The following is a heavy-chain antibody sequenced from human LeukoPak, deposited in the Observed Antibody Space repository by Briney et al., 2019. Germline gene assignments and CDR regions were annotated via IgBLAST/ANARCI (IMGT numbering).Heavy chain of an antibody. V-gene: IGHV3-30-3*01. D-gene: IGHD6-19*01. CDR1: GFTFSDYD. CDR2: VSKDGGIK. Sequence: GGSLRLSCAASGFTFSDYDIPWARQAPGEGLEWLAYVSKDGGIKYYADSVKGRFTASRDNSRNTVYLEMNSLRPEDTALYYCARDLMWLVDYWGQGTLLTVSS. CDR3: ARDLMWLVDY. J-gene: IGHJ4*02.